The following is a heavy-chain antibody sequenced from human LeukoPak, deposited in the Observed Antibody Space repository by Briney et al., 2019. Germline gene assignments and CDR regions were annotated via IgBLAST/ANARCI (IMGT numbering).Heavy chain of an antibody. CDR2: INPNSGGT. V-gene: IGHV1-2*02. J-gene: IGHJ4*02. CDR1: GYTFTGYY. Sequence: ASVKVSCKASGYTFTGYYMHWVRQAPGQGLEWMGWINPNSGGTNYAQKFQGRVTMTRDTSISTAYMELSRLGSDDTAVYYCARDKPPRLSALWFGELSDWGQGTLVTVSS. CDR3: ARDKPPRLSALWFGELSD. D-gene: IGHD3-10*01.